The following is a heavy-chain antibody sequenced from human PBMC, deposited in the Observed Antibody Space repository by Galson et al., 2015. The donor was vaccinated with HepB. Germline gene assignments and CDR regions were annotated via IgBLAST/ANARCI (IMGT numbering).Heavy chain of an antibody. V-gene: IGHV1-69*01. D-gene: IGHD3-9*01. J-gene: IGHJ4*02. CDR2: IIPIFGTA. CDR1: GGTFSSYA. CDR3: ASPGGTYYDILTGYYMFDY. Sequence: SCKASGGTFSSYAISWVRQAPGQGLEWMGGIIPIFGTANYAQKFQGRVTITADESTSTAYMELSSLRSEDTAVYYCASPGGTYYDILTGYYMFDYWGQGTLVTVSS.